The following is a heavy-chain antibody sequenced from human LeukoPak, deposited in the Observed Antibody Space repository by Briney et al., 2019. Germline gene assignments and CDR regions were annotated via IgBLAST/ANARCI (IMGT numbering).Heavy chain of an antibody. J-gene: IGHJ5*02. Sequence: PSQTLSLTCTVSGGSISSGDYYWSWIRQPPGKGLEWIGYTYYSGSTYYNPSLKSRVTISVDTSKNQFSLKLSSVTAADTAVYYCARVPHDYGDYLGVILWFDPWGQGTLVTVSS. CDR1: GGSISSGDYY. D-gene: IGHD4-17*01. CDR2: TYYSGST. CDR3: ARVPHDYGDYLGVILWFDP. V-gene: IGHV4-30-4*01.